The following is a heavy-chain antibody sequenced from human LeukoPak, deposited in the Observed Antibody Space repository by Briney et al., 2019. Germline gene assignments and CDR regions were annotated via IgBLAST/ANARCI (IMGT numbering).Heavy chain of an antibody. J-gene: IGHJ4*02. CDR1: GYTLTELS. V-gene: IGHV1-24*01. CDR2: FDPEDGET. CDR3: ATLSSGWSYAMLNFDN. Sequence: ASVKVSCKVSGYTLTELSMHWVRQAPGRGLDWMGGFDPEDGETIYAQKFQGRVTMTEDTSADTAYMELSSLRSEDTAVYYCATLSSGWSYAMLNFDNWGQGTLVTVSS. D-gene: IGHD6-19*01.